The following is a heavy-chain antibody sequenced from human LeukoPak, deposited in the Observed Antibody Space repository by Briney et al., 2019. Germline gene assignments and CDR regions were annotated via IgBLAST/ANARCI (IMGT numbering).Heavy chain of an antibody. Sequence: PGVSLRLSCAASGFTVSSNYMSWVRQAPGKGLEWVSVIYSGGSTYYADSVKGRFTISRDNSKNTLYLQMNSLRAEDTAVYYCATEKWELHAFDIWGQGTMVTVSS. J-gene: IGHJ3*02. CDR3: ATEKWELHAFDI. D-gene: IGHD1-26*01. CDR2: IYSGGST. V-gene: IGHV3-53*01. CDR1: GFTVSSNY.